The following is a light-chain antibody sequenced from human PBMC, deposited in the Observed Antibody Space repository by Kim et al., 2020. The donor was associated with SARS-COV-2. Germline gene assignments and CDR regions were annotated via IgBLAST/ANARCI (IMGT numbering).Light chain of an antibody. CDR1: QDITKY. CDR3: QQYANLPIT. V-gene: IGKV1-33*01. Sequence: ASVGDRVSITCQAIQDITKYINWYQQKQGKTPKILIYDVSNLERGVPARFSGAGFGTNFTFTISSLHPEDAATFFCQQYANLPITFGQGTRLEIK. CDR2: DVS. J-gene: IGKJ5*01.